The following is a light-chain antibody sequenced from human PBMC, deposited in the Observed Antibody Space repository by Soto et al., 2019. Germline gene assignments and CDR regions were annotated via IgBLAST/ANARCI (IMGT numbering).Light chain of an antibody. J-gene: IGLJ1*01. CDR3: SSFKGTNSFV. CDR2: EVS. CDR1: SSDVGAYNY. V-gene: IGLV2-14*01. Sequence: QSVLTQPASVSGSPGQTITISCTGTSSDVGAYNYVSWYQQHPGKAPKLMIYEVSNRPSGVSDRFSGSKSGNTASLTVSGLQADDEANYYCSSFKGTNSFVFGTGTKGTVL.